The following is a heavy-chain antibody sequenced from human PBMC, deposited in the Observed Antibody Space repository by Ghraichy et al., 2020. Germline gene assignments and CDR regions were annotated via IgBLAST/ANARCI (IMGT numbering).Heavy chain of an antibody. CDR1: GGSFSGYY. CDR2: INHSGST. J-gene: IGHJ5*02. D-gene: IGHD3-3*01. Sequence: SETLSLTCAVYGGSFSGYYWSWIRQPPGKGLEWIGEINHSGSTNYNPSLKSRVTISVDTSKNQFSLKLSSVTAADTAVYYCARGTPRLWSGYYIQGRLGWFDPWGQGTLVTVSS. V-gene: IGHV4-34*01. CDR3: ARGTPRLWSGYYIQGRLGWFDP.